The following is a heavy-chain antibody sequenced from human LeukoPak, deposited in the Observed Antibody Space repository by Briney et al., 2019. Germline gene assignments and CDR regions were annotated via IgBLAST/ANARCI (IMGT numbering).Heavy chain of an antibody. CDR1: GGSISSGGYY. D-gene: IGHD2-2*01. V-gene: IGHV4-30-2*01. CDR2: IYHSGST. Sequence: SETLSLTCTVSGGSISSGGYYWSWIRQPPGKGLEWIGYIYHSGSTYYNPSLKSRVTISVDRSKNQFSLKLSSVTAADTAVYYCARVMGSTSHDAFDIWGQGTMVTVSS. J-gene: IGHJ3*02. CDR3: ARVMGSTSHDAFDI.